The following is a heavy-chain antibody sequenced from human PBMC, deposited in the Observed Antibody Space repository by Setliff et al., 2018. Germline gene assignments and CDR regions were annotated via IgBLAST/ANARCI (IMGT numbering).Heavy chain of an antibody. J-gene: IGHJ4*02. CDR1: GASLRSNN. CDR3: ARHPASGSYYGGSIFYFDD. CDR2: ISYSGTT. V-gene: IGHV4-59*08. D-gene: IGHD1-26*01. Sequence: SETLSLTCTVSGASLRSNNWSWIRQPPGKGLEWIGYISYSGTTNYNPSRKSRVTMSVDTSKNQFSLKLSSVTATDTAVYYCARHPASGSYYGGSIFYFDDWGPGILVTVSS.